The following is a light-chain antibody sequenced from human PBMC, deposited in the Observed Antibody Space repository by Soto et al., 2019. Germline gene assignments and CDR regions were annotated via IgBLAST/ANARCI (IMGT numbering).Light chain of an antibody. CDR2: GAS. Sequence: DIVLTQSPGTLSLSPGEAATLSCRASQSISNNYLAWYQQQPGQAPRLVIHGASSRATDIPDRFSGSGSGTDFTLTSSRLEPEDFAVYYCQQYVTSPYTFGQGTKLEI. V-gene: IGKV3-20*01. J-gene: IGKJ2*01. CDR3: QQYVTSPYT. CDR1: QSISNNY.